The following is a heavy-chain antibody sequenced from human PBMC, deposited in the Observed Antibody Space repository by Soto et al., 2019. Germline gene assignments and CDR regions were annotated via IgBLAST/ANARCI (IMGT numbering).Heavy chain of an antibody. D-gene: IGHD2-2*01. CDR2: TFHSGRT. J-gene: IGHJ6*02. Sequence: SETLSLTCTVSGGSVSSGSYYWTWIRQPPGRGLEWIGYTFHSGRTNYNPSLKSRVTILVDTSRNRFSLRLSSVTAADSAVYSCARDLSNSNGMDVCGQGTTVT. V-gene: IGHV4-61*01. CDR3: ARDLSNSNGMDV. CDR1: GGSVSSGSYY.